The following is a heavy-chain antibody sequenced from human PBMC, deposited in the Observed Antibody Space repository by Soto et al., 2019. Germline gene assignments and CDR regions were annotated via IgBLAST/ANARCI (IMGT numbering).Heavy chain of an antibody. CDR3: ARWSAIVGGAEALDV. D-gene: IGHD1-26*01. V-gene: IGHV1-18*01. CDR1: GYTFINYG. CDR2: LSAYNGDT. J-gene: IGHJ3*01. Sequence: QVQLVQSGAEVKKPGASVRFSCKTSGYTFINYGITWVRQAPGQGLEWMGWLSAYNGDTSSSEKLQDRFTMTTDTSTNTVYMDLRSLTSDDTAVYYCARWSAIVGGAEALDVWGQGTMVILSS.